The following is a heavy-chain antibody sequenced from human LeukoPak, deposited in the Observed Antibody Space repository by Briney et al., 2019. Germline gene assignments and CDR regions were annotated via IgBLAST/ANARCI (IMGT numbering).Heavy chain of an antibody. V-gene: IGHV4-61*02. CDR2: IYTSGST. CDR1: GGSISSGSYY. J-gene: IGHJ4*02. D-gene: IGHD2/OR15-2a*01. CDR3: ARGANIPGLIDY. Sequence: SETLSLTCTVSGGSISSGSYYWSWIRQPAGKGLEWIGRIYTSGSTNHNPSLKSRVTISVDTSKNQFSLKLSSVTAADTAVYYCARGANIPGLIDYWGQGTLVTVSS.